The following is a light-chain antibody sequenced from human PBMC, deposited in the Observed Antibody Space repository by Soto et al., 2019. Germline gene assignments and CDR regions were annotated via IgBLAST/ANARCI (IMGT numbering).Light chain of an antibody. J-gene: IGKJ2*01. V-gene: IGKV3-15*01. CDR2: GAS. Sequence: EIVMTQSPATLSVSPGESATLSCRASRGVSSDLAWYQQKPGQAPRLLIYGASTRATGIPARFSGSGSGTEFTLTISSLEPEDVAVYYCQQRSNWPPISFGQGTKLEIK. CDR3: QQRSNWPPIS. CDR1: RGVSSD.